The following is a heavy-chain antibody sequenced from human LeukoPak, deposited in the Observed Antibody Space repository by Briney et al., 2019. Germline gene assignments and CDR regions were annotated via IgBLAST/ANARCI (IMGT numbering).Heavy chain of an antibody. D-gene: IGHD3-10*01. J-gene: IGHJ4*02. CDR3: TTEMRGPEY. Sequence: GGSLRLSCAASGFTLSKSWMTWVRQAPGKGLEWLANIKQDGSKKNYVDSVKGRFTISRDNDKNLLYLQMNSLRAEDTAVYYCTTEMRGPEYWGQGTLVTVSS. CDR2: IKQDGSKK. V-gene: IGHV3-7*03. CDR1: GFTLSKSW.